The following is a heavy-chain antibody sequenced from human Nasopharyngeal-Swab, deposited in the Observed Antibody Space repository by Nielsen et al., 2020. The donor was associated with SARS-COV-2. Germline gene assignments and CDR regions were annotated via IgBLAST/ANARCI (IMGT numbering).Heavy chain of an antibody. CDR1: GFTINSFA. J-gene: IGHJ6*02. CDR2: ISYDGNNK. CDR3: ARDVASGFGELFPLLRGLDI. V-gene: IGHV3-30-3*01. Sequence: GGSLRLSWAASGFTINSFAMHWVRQAPGKGLEWVAVISYDGNNKYYADSVKGRFTISRDNSKNTVYLQMNSLRPEDTAVYYCARDVASGFGELFPLLRGLDIWGHGTTVTVSS. D-gene: IGHD3-10*01.